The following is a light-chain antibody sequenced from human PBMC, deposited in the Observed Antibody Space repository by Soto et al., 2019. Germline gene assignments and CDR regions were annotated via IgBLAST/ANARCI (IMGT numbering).Light chain of an antibody. CDR2: EGS. CDR3: CSYAGGSNV. CDR1: SSDVGSYKF. Sequence: QSALTQPASVSGSPGQSITISCTGNSSDVGSYKFVSWYQQHPGKAPKLMIYEGSKRPSGVSNRFSGSKSGNTASLTISGLQAEDEADYYCCSYAGGSNVFGTGTKVTVL. V-gene: IGLV2-23*03. J-gene: IGLJ1*01.